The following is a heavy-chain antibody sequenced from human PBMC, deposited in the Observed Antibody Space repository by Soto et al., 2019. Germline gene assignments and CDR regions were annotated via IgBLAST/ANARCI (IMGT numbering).Heavy chain of an antibody. CDR2: MNPNSGNT. CDR3: ARLRRYGSGKGWFDP. CDR1: GYTFTSYD. V-gene: IGHV1-8*01. D-gene: IGHD3-10*01. J-gene: IGHJ5*02. Sequence: QVQLVQSGAEVKKPGASVKVSCKASGYTFTSYDINWVRQATGQGLEWMGWMNPNSGNTGYAQKFQGRVTMXXNXSXXTAYMELSSLRSEDTAVYYCARLRRYGSGKGWFDPWGQGTLVTVSS.